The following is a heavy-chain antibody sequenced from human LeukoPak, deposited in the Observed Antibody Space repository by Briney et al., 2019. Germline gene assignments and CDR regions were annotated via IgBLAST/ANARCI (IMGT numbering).Heavy chain of an antibody. CDR2: IYTSGST. D-gene: IGHD3-10*01. CDR1: GGSISSYY. V-gene: IGHV4-4*07. CDR3: AREYYYGSGSYLDY. J-gene: IGHJ4*02. Sequence: PSETLSLTCTVSGGSISSYYWSWIRQPPGKGLEWIGRIYTSGSTNYNPSLKSRVTMSVDTSKNQFSLKLSSVTAADTAVYYCAREYYYGSGSYLDYWGQGTLVTVSS.